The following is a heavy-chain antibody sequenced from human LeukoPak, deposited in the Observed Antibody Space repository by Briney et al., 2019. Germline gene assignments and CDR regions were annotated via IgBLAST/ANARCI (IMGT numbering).Heavy chain of an antibody. CDR2: INYSGST. Sequence: PSETLSLTRSVSGGSISSYYWSWIRQPPGKGLEWIGYINYSGSTNYNPSLKSRVTILVDTSKNQFSLRLRSVTAADKAVYYCARQLGSTDWFDPWGQGTLVTVSS. V-gene: IGHV4-59*01. CDR1: GGSISSYY. D-gene: IGHD2-2*01. CDR3: ARQLGSTDWFDP. J-gene: IGHJ5*02.